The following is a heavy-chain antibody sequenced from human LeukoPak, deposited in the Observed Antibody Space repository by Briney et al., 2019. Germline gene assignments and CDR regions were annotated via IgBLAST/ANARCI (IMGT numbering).Heavy chain of an antibody. CDR3: AKQLGYCSDGSCYFPY. J-gene: IGHJ4*02. D-gene: IGHD2-15*01. CDR1: GFTFSNYW. V-gene: IGHV3-23*01. Sequence: GGSLRLSCAASGFTFSNYWMSWVRQAPGKGLEWVSAISNNGGYTYYADSVQGRFTISRDNSKSTLCLQMNSLRAEDTAVYYCAKQLGYCSDGSCYFPYWGQGTLVTVSS. CDR2: ISNNGGYT.